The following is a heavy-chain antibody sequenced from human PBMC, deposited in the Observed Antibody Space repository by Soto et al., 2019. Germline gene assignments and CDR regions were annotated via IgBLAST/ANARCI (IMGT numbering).Heavy chain of an antibody. CDR2: INHSGST. J-gene: IGHJ5*02. CDR1: GGSFSGYY. Sequence: SETLSLTCAVYGGSFSGYYWSWIRQPPGKGLEWIGEINHSGSTNYNPSLKSRVTISVDTSKNQFSLKLSSVTAADTAVYYCARRGYSYGSTYNWFDPWGQGTLVTVSS. V-gene: IGHV4-34*01. D-gene: IGHD5-18*01. CDR3: ARRGYSYGSTYNWFDP.